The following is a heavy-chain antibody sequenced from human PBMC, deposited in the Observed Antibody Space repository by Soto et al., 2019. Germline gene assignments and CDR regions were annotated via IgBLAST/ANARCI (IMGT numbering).Heavy chain of an antibody. V-gene: IGHV4-34*01. Sequence: SETLSLTCAVYGGSFSGYYWSWIRQPPGKGLEWIGEINHSGSTNYNPSLKSRVTISVDTSKNQFSLKPSSVTAADTAVYYCASVPLDYWGQGTLVTVSS. J-gene: IGHJ4*02. CDR2: INHSGST. D-gene: IGHD6-6*01. CDR1: GGSFSGYY. CDR3: ASVPLDY.